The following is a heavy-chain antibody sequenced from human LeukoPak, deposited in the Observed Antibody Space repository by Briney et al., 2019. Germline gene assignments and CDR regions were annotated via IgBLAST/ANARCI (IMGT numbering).Heavy chain of an antibody. D-gene: IGHD6-13*01. CDR2: IYTRGST. Sequence: SETLSLTCTVSGGSISSYYWSWIRQPAGKGLERIGRIYTRGSTNYNPSLKSRVTMSVDTSKNQFSLKLSSVTAADTAVYYCAREVGVGSSWYSNYYYYMDVWGKGTTVTVSS. CDR3: AREVGVGSSWYSNYYYYMDV. CDR1: GGSISSYY. V-gene: IGHV4-4*07. J-gene: IGHJ6*03.